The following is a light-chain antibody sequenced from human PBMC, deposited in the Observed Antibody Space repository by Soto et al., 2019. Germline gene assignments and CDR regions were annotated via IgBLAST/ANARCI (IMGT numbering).Light chain of an antibody. J-gene: IGLJ1*01. Sequence: QSALTQPASVSGSPGQSITISCTGTRSDVGGYNYVSWYQQHPGKATKLMIYDVSNRPSGVSNRFSGSKSGNTASLTISGLQAEDEADYYCSSYTSSSDLDVFGTGTKVTVL. CDR2: DVS. V-gene: IGLV2-14*01. CDR1: RSDVGGYNY. CDR3: SSYTSSSDLDV.